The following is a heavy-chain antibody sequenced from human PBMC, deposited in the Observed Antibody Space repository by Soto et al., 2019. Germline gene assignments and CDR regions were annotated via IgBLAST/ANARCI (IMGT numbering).Heavy chain of an antibody. V-gene: IGHV5-51*01. CDR1: GYTFTSNW. D-gene: IGHD5-12*01. CDR3: ARGSGYHNY. Sequence: PGESLKISCKGSGYTFTSNWIAWVRQMPGKGLERMGIIYPSDSDTRCSPSFQGQVTISADKSISTAYLQWSSLNASDTAMYYCARGSGYHNYWGQGTLVTVSS. J-gene: IGHJ4*02. CDR2: IYPSDSDT.